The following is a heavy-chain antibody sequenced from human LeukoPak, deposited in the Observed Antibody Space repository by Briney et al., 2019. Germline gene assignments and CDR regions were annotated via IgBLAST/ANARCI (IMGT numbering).Heavy chain of an antibody. J-gene: IGHJ1*01. V-gene: IGHV1-46*01. CDR3: ARDPYGGNSPEYFQH. CDR2: INPSGGST. Sequence: DSVTVSCKASGYTFTSYYMHWVRQAPGQGLEWMGLINPSGGSTSYAQKFQGRVTMTRDTSTSTVYMELSSLRSEDTAVYYCARDPYGGNSPEYFQHWGQGTLVTVFS. CDR1: GYTFTSYY. D-gene: IGHD4-23*01.